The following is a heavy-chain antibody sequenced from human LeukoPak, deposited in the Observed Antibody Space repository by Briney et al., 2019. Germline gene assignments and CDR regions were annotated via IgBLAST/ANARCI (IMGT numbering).Heavy chain of an antibody. Sequence: SETLSLTCTVSGGSISSSSYYWGWIRQPPGKGLEWIGSIYYSGSTYYNPSLKSRVTISVDTSKNQFSLKLSSVTAADTAVYYCARGLVDSSWYFGLWGRGTLVTVSS. CDR2: IYYSGST. CDR1: GGSISSSSYY. V-gene: IGHV4-39*01. D-gene: IGHD6-13*01. J-gene: IGHJ2*01. CDR3: ARGLVDSSWYFGL.